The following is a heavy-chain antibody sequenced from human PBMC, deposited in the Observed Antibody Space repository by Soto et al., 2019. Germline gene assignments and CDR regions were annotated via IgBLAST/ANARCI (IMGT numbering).Heavy chain of an antibody. CDR2: ISYDGSNK. J-gene: IGHJ6*02. CDR3: ARDGPGTTHYYYYYGMDV. Sequence: QVQLVESGGGVVHPGRSLRLSCAASGFTFSSYAMHWVRQAPGKGLEWVAVISYDGSNKYYADSVKGRFTISRDNSKNTLYLQMKSLRAEDTAVYYCARDGPGTTHYYYYYGMDVWGQGTTVTVSS. CDR1: GFTFSSYA. D-gene: IGHD1-1*01. V-gene: IGHV3-30-3*01.